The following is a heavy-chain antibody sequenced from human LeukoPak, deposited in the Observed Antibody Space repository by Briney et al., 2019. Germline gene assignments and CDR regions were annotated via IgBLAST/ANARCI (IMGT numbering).Heavy chain of an antibody. V-gene: IGHV3-33*01. J-gene: IGHJ4*02. CDR2: IWYDGSNT. CDR1: GFSFSRFG. CDR3: ARDRGSTVASPGFLDY. D-gene: IGHD4-23*01. Sequence: GRSLRLSCAASGFSFSRFGMHCVRQPPGKGLEWVADIWYDGSNTYYGDSVKGRFTISRDNSKNTLHLQMDSLRDEDTAVYYCARDRGSTVASPGFLDYWGQGTLVTVSS.